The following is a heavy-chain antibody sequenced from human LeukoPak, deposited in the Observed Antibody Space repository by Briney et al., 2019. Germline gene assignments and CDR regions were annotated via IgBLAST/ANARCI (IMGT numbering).Heavy chain of an antibody. D-gene: IGHD2-15*01. V-gene: IGHV3-30*02. CDR3: AKGASMVAATYWYFDL. Sequence: GGSLTLSCAASGFTFSSYGMHWVRQAPGKGLEWVAFIRYDGSNKYYADSVKGRFTISRDNSKNTLYLQMNSLRAEDTAVYYCAKGASMVAATYWYFDLWGRGTPVSVSS. J-gene: IGHJ2*01. CDR2: IRYDGSNK. CDR1: GFTFSSYG.